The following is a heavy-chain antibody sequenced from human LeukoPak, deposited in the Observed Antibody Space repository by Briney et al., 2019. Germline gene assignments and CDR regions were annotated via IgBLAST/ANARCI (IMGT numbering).Heavy chain of an antibody. V-gene: IGHV3-23*01. CDR3: AKDLYRAVFITTSYAFDT. CDR2: LSGSGGST. J-gene: IGHJ3*02. Sequence: GGSLRLSCAASGFTFSSYAMSWVRQAPGKGLEWVSVLSGSGGSTYYADSVKGRFTISRDNSKNTLYLHMNSLRAEDTALYYCAKDLYRAVFITTSYAFDTWGQGTMVTVSS. CDR1: GFTFSSYA. D-gene: IGHD3-22*01.